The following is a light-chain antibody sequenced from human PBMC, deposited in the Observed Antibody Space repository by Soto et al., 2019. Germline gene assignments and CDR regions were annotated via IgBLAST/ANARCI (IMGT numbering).Light chain of an antibody. CDR3: QRYNSNSRT. CDR2: DAS. CDR1: QNVNSW. Sequence: DIQLTQSPSTLSASVGDRVTITCRASQNVNSWVAWYQQKPGKAPKFLIYDASNLESGVPSRFSGRGSGTEFTLTISNRQPDDFATYYCQRYNSNSRTFGQGTRV. J-gene: IGKJ1*01. V-gene: IGKV1-5*01.